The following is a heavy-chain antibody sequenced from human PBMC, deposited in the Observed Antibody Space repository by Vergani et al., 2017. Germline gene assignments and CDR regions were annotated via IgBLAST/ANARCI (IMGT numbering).Heavy chain of an antibody. CDR2: IYWNDDK. J-gene: IGHJ3*02. D-gene: IGHD2-2*01. CDR1: GFSLSTSGVG. V-gene: IGHV2-5*01. Sequence: QITLKESGPTLVKPTQTLTLTCTFSGFSLSTSGVGVGWNRPPPGKALEWRARIYWNDDKRYSPSLKSRTTITKDTSKNQVVLTMTNMDPVDTAKYYFANTVVPAAILSYAFDIWGQGTMVTVSS. CDR3: ANTVVPAAILSYAFDI.